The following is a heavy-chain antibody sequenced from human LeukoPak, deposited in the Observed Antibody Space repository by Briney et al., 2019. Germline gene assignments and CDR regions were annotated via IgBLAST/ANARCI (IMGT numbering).Heavy chain of an antibody. Sequence: RSSETLSLTCTVSGYSISTGYYWDWIRQPPGKGLEWIGTFYHGGSTYYNPSLKSRVTISVDTSKNQFSLKLNSVTAADTAVYYCAKSNGYGLIDIWGQGTMVTVSS. CDR3: AKSNGYGLIDI. CDR1: GYSISTGYY. J-gene: IGHJ3*02. V-gene: IGHV4-38-2*02. D-gene: IGHD3-10*01. CDR2: FYHGGST.